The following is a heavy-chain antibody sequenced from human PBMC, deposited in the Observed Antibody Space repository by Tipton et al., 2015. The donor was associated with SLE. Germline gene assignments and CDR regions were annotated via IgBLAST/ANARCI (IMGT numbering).Heavy chain of an antibody. J-gene: IGHJ4*02. CDR1: GFTFSNYA. CDR2: ISGSGDST. Sequence: SLRLSCAASGFTFSNYAMSWVRQAPGKGLEWVSAISGSGDSTYYADSVKGRFTISRDNAKNSLYLQMNSLRAEDTAVYYCARDFAQGEWLRFSYYFDYWGQGTLVTVSS. D-gene: IGHD5-12*01. V-gene: IGHV3-23*01. CDR3: ARDFAQGEWLRFSYYFDY.